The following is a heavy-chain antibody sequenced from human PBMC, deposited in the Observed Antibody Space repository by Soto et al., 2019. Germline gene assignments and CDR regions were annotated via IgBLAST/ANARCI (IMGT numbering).Heavy chain of an antibody. Sequence: QVQLVESGGGVVQPGRSLRLSCAASGFTFSSYAMHWVRQAPGKGLEWVVVISYDGSNKYYADSVKGRFTTSRDNSKNTLYLQMNSLRAEDTAVYYCARYIVVVTATYAFDIWGQGTMVTVSS. CDR2: ISYDGSNK. CDR3: ARYIVVVTATYAFDI. CDR1: GFTFSSYA. J-gene: IGHJ3*02. V-gene: IGHV3-30-3*01. D-gene: IGHD2-21*02.